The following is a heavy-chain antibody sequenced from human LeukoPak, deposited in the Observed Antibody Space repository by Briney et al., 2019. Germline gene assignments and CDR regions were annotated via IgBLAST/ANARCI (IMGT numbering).Heavy chain of an antibody. Sequence: GSLRLSCAASGVTFSSYSMNWVRQAPGKGLEWVSSISSSSSYIYYADSVKGRFTISRDNAKNSLYLQMNSLRAEDTAVYYCARGRITMVRGVTDFDYWGQGTLVTVSS. V-gene: IGHV3-21*01. J-gene: IGHJ4*02. CDR1: GVTFSSYS. CDR2: ISSSSSYI. D-gene: IGHD3-10*01. CDR3: ARGRITMVRGVTDFDY.